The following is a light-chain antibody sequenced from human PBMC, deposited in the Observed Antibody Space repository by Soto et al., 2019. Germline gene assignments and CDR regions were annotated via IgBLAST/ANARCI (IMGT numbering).Light chain of an antibody. Sequence: DIQMTQSPSTLSGSAGDRVTITCRASQTISSWLAWYQQKPGKAPKLLIYKASTLKSGVPSRFSGSGSGTEFTLTISILQPDDFATYYCQHYDSYSEAFGQGTKVDIK. J-gene: IGKJ1*01. CDR1: QTISSW. CDR3: QHYDSYSEA. CDR2: KAS. V-gene: IGKV1-5*03.